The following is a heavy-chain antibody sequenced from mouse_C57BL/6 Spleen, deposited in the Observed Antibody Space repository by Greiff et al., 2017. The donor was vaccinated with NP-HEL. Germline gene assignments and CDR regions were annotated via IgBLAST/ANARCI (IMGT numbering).Heavy chain of an antibody. CDR1: GFTFSSYA. V-gene: IGHV5-4*01. CDR3: ARDDSHYFDY. J-gene: IGHJ2*01. Sequence: EVMLVESGGGLVKPGGSLKLSCAASGFTFSSYAMSWVRQTPEKRLEWVATISDGGSYTYYPDNVKGRFTISRDNAKNNLYLQMSHLKSEDTAMYYCARDDSHYFDYWGQGTTLTVSS. D-gene: IGHD3-2*01. CDR2: ISDGGSYT.